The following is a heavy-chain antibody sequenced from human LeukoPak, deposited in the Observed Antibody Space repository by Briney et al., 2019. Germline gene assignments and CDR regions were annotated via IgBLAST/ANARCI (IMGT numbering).Heavy chain of an antibody. Sequence: ASVKVSCKASGGTFSSYAISWVRQAPGQGLEWMGWMNPNSGNTGYAQKFQGRVTMTRNTSISTAYMELSSLRSEDTAVYYCARFSDYYDSSGYGSDYWGQGTLVTVSS. CDR3: ARFSDYYDSSGYGSDY. D-gene: IGHD3-22*01. CDR2: MNPNSGNT. J-gene: IGHJ4*02. CDR1: GGTFSSYA. V-gene: IGHV1-8*02.